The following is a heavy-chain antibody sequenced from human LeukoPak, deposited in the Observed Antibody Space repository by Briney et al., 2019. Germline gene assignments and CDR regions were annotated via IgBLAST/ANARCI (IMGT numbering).Heavy chain of an antibody. J-gene: IGHJ4*02. CDR3: ARDIYSSGLFYFDY. Sequence: GGSLRLSCAASGFTFSNYNMNWVRQAPGRGLEWVSSISSSSHYIYYADSVKGRFTISRDNAKNSLYLQMNSLRAEDTAIYYCARDIYSSGLFYFDYWGQETLVTVSS. CDR1: GFTFSNYN. CDR2: ISSSSHYI. V-gene: IGHV3-21*01. D-gene: IGHD6-19*01.